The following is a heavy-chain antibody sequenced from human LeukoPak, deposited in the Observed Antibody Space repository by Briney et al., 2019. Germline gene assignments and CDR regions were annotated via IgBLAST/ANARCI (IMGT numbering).Heavy chain of an antibody. CDR1: GGSISSSSYF. CDR2: IYYSGST. V-gene: IGHV4-39*07. CDR3: AKELWGSYRYTPAYDY. Sequence: PSETLSLTCTVSGGSISSSSYFWGWIRQPPGKGLEWIGNIYYSGSTSYNPSLKSRVTISVDTSKNQFSLKLSSVTAADTAVYYCAKELWGSYRYTPAYDYWGQGTLVTVSS. J-gene: IGHJ4*02. D-gene: IGHD3-16*02.